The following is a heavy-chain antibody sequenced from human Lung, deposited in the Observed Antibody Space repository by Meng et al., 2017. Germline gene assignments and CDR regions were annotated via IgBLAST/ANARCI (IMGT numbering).Heavy chain of an antibody. J-gene: IGHJ4*02. CDR1: GRHISSFS. D-gene: IGHD2-21*02. CDR2: INPSGST. Sequence: AQRRGGAPALVKRSETLHLTCTDLGRHISSFSVTWVRQPAGKGLGWIGLINPSGSTDYNPSLQSRVTISADTSKNQFSLKLTSMTAADTAVYYCARDRWGRGVVDYWGQGSLVTVSS. CDR3: ARDRWGRGVVDY. V-gene: IGHV4-4*07.